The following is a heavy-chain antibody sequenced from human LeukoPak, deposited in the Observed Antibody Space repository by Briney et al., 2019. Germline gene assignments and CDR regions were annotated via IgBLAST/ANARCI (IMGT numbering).Heavy chain of an antibody. CDR2: IKQGGSEK. Sequence: GGSLRLSCAASGFTFSSYWMSWVRQAPGKGLEWVANIKQGGSEKYYVDSVKGRFTISRDNAKNSLYLQMNSLRAEDTAVYYCARNPGIAAAGTREYYYYMDVWGKGTTVTVSS. V-gene: IGHV3-7*01. CDR3: ARNPGIAAAGTREYYYYMDV. CDR1: GFTFSSYW. J-gene: IGHJ6*03. D-gene: IGHD6-13*01.